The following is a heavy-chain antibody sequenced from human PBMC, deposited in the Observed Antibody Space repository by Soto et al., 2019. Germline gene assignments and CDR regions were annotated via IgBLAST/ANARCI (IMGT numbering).Heavy chain of an antibody. D-gene: IGHD6-13*01. CDR3: AKDWGSSGWYNWFDP. J-gene: IGHJ5*02. CDR2: ISHDGSVT. V-gene: IGHV3-30*18. CDR1: GFTFSTSG. Sequence: QVQLVESGGGVVQPGTSLRLSCATSGFTFSTSGMHWVRQAPGKGLEWVAMISHDGSVTYYTDSVQGRFTISRDTPKNTLYLQMNSLRAEDTAIYSCAKDWGSSGWYNWFDPWGQGTRVTVS.